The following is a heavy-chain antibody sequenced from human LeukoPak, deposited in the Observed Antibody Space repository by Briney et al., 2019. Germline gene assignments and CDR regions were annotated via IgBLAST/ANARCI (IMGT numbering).Heavy chain of an antibody. CDR1: GGSISSYY. CDR2: IYYSGST. J-gene: IGHJ6*03. CDR3: ARDYNWNYYYYMDV. Sequence: PSETLSLTCTVSGGSISSYYWSWIRQPPGKGLEWIGDIYYSGSTNYNPSLKSRVTISVDTSKNQFSLKLSSVTAADTAVYYCARDYNWNYYYYMDVWGKGTTVTVSS. V-gene: IGHV4-59*01. D-gene: IGHD1-1*01.